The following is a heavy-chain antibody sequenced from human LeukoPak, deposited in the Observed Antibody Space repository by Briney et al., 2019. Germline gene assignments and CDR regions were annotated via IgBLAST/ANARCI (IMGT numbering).Heavy chain of an antibody. V-gene: IGHV3-21*01. CDR1: GFTFSSYS. J-gene: IGHJ4*02. CDR2: ISSSSSYI. D-gene: IGHD6-19*01. CDR3: ARDGIAVADYRGDFDY. Sequence: TGGSLRLSCAASGFTFSSYSMNWVRQAPGKGLEWVSSISSSSSYIYYADSVKGRFTISRDNAKNSLYLQMNSLRAEDTAVYYCARDGIAVADYRGDFDYWGQGTLVTVSS.